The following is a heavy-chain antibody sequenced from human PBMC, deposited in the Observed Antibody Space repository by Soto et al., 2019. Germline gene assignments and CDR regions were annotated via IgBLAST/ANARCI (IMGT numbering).Heavy chain of an antibody. V-gene: IGHV3-23*01. Sequence: EVQLLESGGGLVQPGGSLRLSCAASGFTFSSYAMSWVRQAPGKGLEWVSAISGSGGSTYYADSGKGRFTISRDNSKNTLYLQMNSLRAEDTAVYYCAKALLSTEYSSGWPKENYFDYWGQGTLVTVSS. J-gene: IGHJ4*02. CDR2: ISGSGGST. D-gene: IGHD6-19*01. CDR1: GFTFSSYA. CDR3: AKALLSTEYSSGWPKENYFDY.